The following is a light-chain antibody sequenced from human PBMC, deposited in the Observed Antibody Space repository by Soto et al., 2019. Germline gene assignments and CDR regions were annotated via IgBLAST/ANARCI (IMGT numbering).Light chain of an antibody. CDR1: QSVLYSSKNKNY. J-gene: IGKJ1*01. CDR2: WAS. CDR3: QQYYTTPRT. V-gene: IGKV4-1*01. Sequence: DIVMTQSPDSLAVSLGERATINCKSSQSVLYSSKNKNYLAWYQQKPGQPPNLLIYWASTRESGVPDRFSGSGSGTDFTLTISSLQAEDVAVYYCQQYYTTPRTFGQGTKVDIK.